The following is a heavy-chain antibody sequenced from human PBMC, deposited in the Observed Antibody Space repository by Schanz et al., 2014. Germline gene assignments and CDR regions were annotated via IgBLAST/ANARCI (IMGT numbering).Heavy chain of an antibody. D-gene: IGHD6-19*01. Sequence: VHLLESGGGLVQPGGSLRLSCAASGFTFSNHALSWIRQAPGKGLEWVSYISSSGSYTNYADSVKGRFTISRDNAKNSLYLQMNSLRAEDTAVYYCARDLISSGWYGWGQGTLVTVSS. V-gene: IGHV3-11*06. CDR2: ISSSGSYT. CDR3: ARDLISSGWYG. CDR1: GFTFSNHA. J-gene: IGHJ4*02.